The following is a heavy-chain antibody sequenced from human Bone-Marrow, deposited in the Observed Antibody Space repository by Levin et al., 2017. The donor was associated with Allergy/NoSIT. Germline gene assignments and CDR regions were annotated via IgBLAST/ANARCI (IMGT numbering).Heavy chain of an antibody. CDR2: IYSGGST. D-gene: IGHD4-17*01. J-gene: IGHJ4*02. CDR1: GFTVSSNY. Sequence: GGSLRLSCAASGFTVSSNYMSWVRQAPGKGLEWVSVIYSGGSTYYADSVKGRFTISRDNSKNTLYLQMNSLRAEDTAVYYCATGGNYGDYYSPFDYWGQGTLVTVSS. CDR3: ATGGNYGDYYSPFDY. V-gene: IGHV3-53*01.